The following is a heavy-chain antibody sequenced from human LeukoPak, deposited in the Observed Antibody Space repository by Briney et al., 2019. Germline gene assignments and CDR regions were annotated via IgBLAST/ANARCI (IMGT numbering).Heavy chain of an antibody. D-gene: IGHD3-3*01. CDR2: IIPIFGTA. J-gene: IGHJ4*02. CDR1: GGTFSSYA. Sequence: SVKVSCKASGGTFSSYAISWVRQAPGQGLEWMGGIIPIFGTANYAQKFQGRVTITADESTSTAYMELSSRRSEDTAVYYCASLTYYDFWSGYYTWNYFDYWGQGTLVTVSS. V-gene: IGHV1-69*13. CDR3: ASLTYYDFWSGYYTWNYFDY.